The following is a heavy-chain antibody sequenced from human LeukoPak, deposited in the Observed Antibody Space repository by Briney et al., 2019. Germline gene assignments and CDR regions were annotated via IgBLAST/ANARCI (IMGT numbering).Heavy chain of an antibody. V-gene: IGHV3-30-3*01. CDR1: GFTFSSYA. CDR3: ARDSGYCSSTGCYVHYFDY. J-gene: IGHJ4*02. CDR2: ISYDGSNK. Sequence: GGSLRLSCAASGFTFSSYAMHWVRQAPGKGLEWVAVISYDGSNKYYADSVKGRFTISRDNSKNSLYLQMNSLRAEDTAVYYCARDSGYCSSTGCYVHYFDYWGQGTLVTVSS. D-gene: IGHD2-2*01.